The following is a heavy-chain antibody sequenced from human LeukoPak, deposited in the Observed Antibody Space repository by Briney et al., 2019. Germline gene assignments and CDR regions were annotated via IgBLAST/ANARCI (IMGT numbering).Heavy chain of an antibody. D-gene: IGHD3-3*01. Sequence: SETLSLTCTVSGGSISSGGYYWSWIRQHPGKGLEWIGYIYYSGSTYYNPSLKSRVTISVDTSKNQFSLQLNSVTPEDTAVYYCARDYYDFWSGYYYYYMDVWGKGTTVTVSS. CDR1: GGSISSGGYY. V-gene: IGHV4-31*03. CDR3: ARDYYDFWSGYYYYYMDV. CDR2: IYYSGST. J-gene: IGHJ6*03.